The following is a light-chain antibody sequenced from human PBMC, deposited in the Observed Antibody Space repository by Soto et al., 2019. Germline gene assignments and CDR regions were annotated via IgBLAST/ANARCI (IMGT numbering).Light chain of an antibody. J-gene: IGKJ3*01. Sequence: EIVLTQSPGTLSLSLGERATLSCRASQSVTSNYLAWYQQKPGQAPRLLIYGASSRATGIPDRFSGSGSGSDFTLTISRLEPEDSAVYYCQQFGSSPLFTFGPGTKVDI. CDR3: QQFGSSPLFT. V-gene: IGKV3-20*01. CDR2: GAS. CDR1: QSVTSNY.